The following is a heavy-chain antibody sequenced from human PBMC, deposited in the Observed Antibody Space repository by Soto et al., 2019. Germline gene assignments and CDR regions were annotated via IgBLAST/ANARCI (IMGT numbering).Heavy chain of an antibody. CDR2: IIPILDIA. CDR3: ARLVAARIQAHEAFDN. CDR1: GGTFSSYP. Sequence: SVKVSCKASGGTFSSYPISWVRQAPGQGLEWMGRIIPILDIANYAQKFQGRVTITADKSTSTAYMELSSLRSEDTAVYYCARLVAARIQAHEAFDNWGQETMLNVS. J-gene: IGHJ3*02. V-gene: IGHV1-69*02. D-gene: IGHD6-6*01.